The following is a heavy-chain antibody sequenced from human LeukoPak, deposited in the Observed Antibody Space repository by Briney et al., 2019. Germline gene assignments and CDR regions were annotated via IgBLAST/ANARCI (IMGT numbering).Heavy chain of an antibody. J-gene: IGHJ4*02. Sequence: GSSVKVSCKASGGTFSSYAISWVRQAPGQGLEWMGGIIPIFGTANYAQKFQGRVTMTRDTSISTAYMELSRLRSDDTAVYYCARGRIGELLVALDYWGQGTLVTVSS. D-gene: IGHD3-10*01. V-gene: IGHV1-69*05. CDR2: IIPIFGTA. CDR1: GGTFSSYA. CDR3: ARGRIGELLVALDY.